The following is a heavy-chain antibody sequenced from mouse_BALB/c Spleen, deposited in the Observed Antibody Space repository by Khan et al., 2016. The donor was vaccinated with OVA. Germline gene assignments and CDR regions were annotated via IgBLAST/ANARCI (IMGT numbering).Heavy chain of an antibody. CDR3: AISSYRYAFVY. V-gene: IGHV3-8*02. D-gene: IGHD2-14*01. CDR1: GDSITTGY. CDR2: IIYTGYT. Sequence: EVQLQESGPSLVKPSQTLSLTCSVTGDSITTGYWNWIRKFPGNKLEYMGYIIYTGYTYYNPSLKSRISITRHTSNNQSYLQLNSVTDVYTSTYYCAISSYRYAFVYWGQGTLVTVSA. J-gene: IGHJ3*01.